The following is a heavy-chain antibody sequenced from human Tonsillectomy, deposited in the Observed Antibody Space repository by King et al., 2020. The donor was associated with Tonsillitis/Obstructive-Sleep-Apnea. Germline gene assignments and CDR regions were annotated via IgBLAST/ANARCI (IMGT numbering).Heavy chain of an antibody. D-gene: IGHD3-22*01. V-gene: IGHV4-31*03. J-gene: IGHJ4*02. CDR2: IYYSGST. Sequence: VQLQESGPGLVKPSQTLSLTCTVSGGSISSGGDYWSWIRQHPGKGLEWIGYIYYSGSTYYHPSLKSRVTISVDTSKNQFSLKLSSVTAADTAVYYCAREGRYYYDSSGYYQYYFDYWGQGTLVTVSS. CDR3: AREGRYYYDSSGYYQYYFDY. CDR1: GGSISSGGDY.